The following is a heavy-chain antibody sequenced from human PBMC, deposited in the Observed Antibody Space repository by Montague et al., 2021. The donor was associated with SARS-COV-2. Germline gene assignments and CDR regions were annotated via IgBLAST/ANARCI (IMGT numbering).Heavy chain of an antibody. D-gene: IGHD3-16*01. V-gene: IGHV4-39*01. Sequence: SETLSLTCTVSGGSINDASYFWGWIRQPPGKGLEYIGSIYYSGSTYYNPSLKSRATISVDTSKNQFSLKLSSVTAADTALYYCATLRASYHAFDIWGQGTMVTVSS. CDR1: GGSINDASYF. J-gene: IGHJ3*02. CDR2: IYYSGST. CDR3: ATLRASYHAFDI.